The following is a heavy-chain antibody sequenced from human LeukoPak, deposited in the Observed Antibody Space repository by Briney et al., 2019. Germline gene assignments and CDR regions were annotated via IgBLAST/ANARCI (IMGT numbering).Heavy chain of an antibody. D-gene: IGHD5-18*01. CDR3: ATNTAFDY. J-gene: IGHJ4*02. V-gene: IGHV3-23*01. CDR1: GFTFISYA. Sequence: GGSLRLSCAASGFTFISYAMTWVRQAPGKGLEWVSTISSSGGTTYYADSVKGRFTISRDNSKDTLYLQMNSLRAEDTAAYYCATNTAFDYWGQGTLVTVSS. CDR2: ISSSGGTT.